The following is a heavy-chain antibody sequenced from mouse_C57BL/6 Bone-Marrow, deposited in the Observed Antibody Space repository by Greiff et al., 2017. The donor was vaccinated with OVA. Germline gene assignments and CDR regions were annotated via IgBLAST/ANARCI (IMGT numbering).Heavy chain of an antibody. CDR1: GFSLTSYG. CDR3: ARNSLYCNQSYYAMDY. D-gene: IGHD2-1*01. CDR2: IWSGGST. V-gene: IGHV2-2*01. J-gene: IGHJ4*01. Sequence: VQLQQSGPGLVQPSQCLSITCTVSGFSLTSYGVHWVRQSPGKGLEWLGVIWSGGSTDYNAAFLSRLSISKDKSKSQVFFKMNSLQAVDTTIYYCARNSLYCNQSYYAMDYWGQGTSVTVSA.